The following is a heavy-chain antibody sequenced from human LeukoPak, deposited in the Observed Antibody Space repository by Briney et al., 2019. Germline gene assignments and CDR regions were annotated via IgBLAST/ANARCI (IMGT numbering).Heavy chain of an antibody. D-gene: IGHD3-10*01. CDR3: AREGRELLSNDDY. J-gene: IGHJ4*02. Sequence: SETLSLTCTVSGGSISSGDYYWSWIRQPPGKGLEWIGYIYYSGSTYYNPSLKSRVTISVDTSKNQFSLKLSSVTAADTAVYYCAREGRELLSNDDYWGQGTLVAVSS. CDR1: GGSISSGDYY. CDR2: IYYSGST. V-gene: IGHV4-30-4*01.